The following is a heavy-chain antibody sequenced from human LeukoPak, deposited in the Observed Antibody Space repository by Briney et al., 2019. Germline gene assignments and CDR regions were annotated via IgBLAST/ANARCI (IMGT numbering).Heavy chain of an antibody. D-gene: IGHD1-14*01. CDR3: ARTAVITDIDS. CDR2: LHYTGHT. CDR1: LDSISDYY. J-gene: IGHJ4*02. Sequence: SEPRPLTCTFSLDSISDYYWGWIRKPPGKRREWIGYLHYTGHTGYNPSLEGRATMSLDRSGNQLSLKLSSVTAADTAVYYCARTAVITDIDSWGQGTLVTVSS. V-gene: IGHV4-59*01.